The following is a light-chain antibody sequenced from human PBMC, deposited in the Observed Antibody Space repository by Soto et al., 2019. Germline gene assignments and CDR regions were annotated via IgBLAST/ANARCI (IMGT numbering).Light chain of an antibody. Sequence: EIVFTQSPGTLSLSPGERATLSCRASQSVSNNYLAWYQQKPGQAPRLVIYGASNRATGIPDRFSASGSGTDFTLTISRLEPEDFAVYYCQQYISSPLTFGQGTKVDIK. V-gene: IGKV3-20*01. CDR2: GAS. J-gene: IGKJ1*01. CDR3: QQYISSPLT. CDR1: QSVSNNY.